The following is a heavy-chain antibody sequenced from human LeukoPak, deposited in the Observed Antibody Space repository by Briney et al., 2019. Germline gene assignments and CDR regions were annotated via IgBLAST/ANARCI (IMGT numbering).Heavy chain of an antibody. J-gene: IGHJ4*02. V-gene: IGHV3-73*01. CDR1: GFTFSGSA. D-gene: IGHD3-9*01. CDR3: ARGSRPVYNLLTGKRYFDY. Sequence: PGGSLRLSCAASGFTFSGSAMHWVRQASGKGLEWVGRIRSKANSYATAYAASVKGRFTISRDDSKNTAYLQMNSLKTEDTAVYYCARGSRPVYNLLTGKRYFDYWGQGTLLTVSS. CDR2: IRSKANSYAT.